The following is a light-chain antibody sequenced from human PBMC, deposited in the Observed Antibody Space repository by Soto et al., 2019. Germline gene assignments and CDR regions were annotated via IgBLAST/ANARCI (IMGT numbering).Light chain of an antibody. J-gene: IGKJ1*01. Sequence: EIVLTQSPGTLSLSPGDRATLSCRASQSVSSRHLAWYQQKPGQAPRLLLYGASDRATGIPDRFSGSGSGTDFTLTISRLEPEDFAVYYCQQYNNWPPGTFGQGTKVDIK. CDR3: QQYNNWPPGT. CDR1: QSVSSRH. CDR2: GAS. V-gene: IGKV3-20*01.